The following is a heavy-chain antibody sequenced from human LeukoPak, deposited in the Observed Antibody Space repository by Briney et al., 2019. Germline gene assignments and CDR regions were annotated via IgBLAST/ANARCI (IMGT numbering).Heavy chain of an antibody. D-gene: IGHD2-2*01. CDR3: ARDVWGCSSTSCPWGAFDY. Sequence: GGSLRLSCAASGFTFSSYGMHWVRQAPGKGLEWVAVIWYDGSNKYYADSVKGLFTISRDNSKNTLYLQMNSLRAEDTAVYYCARDVWGCSSTSCPWGAFDYWGQGTLVTVSS. J-gene: IGHJ4*02. CDR1: GFTFSSYG. CDR2: IWYDGSNK. V-gene: IGHV3-33*01.